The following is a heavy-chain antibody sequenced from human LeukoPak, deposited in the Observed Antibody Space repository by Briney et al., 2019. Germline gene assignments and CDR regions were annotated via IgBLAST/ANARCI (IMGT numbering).Heavy chain of an antibody. Sequence: SETLSLTCTVSGDSISSFYWSWIRQPAGKGLEWVGRIYSSGSTNYNPSLKSRVTISVDTSKNQFSLKLSSVTAADTAVYYCARAGGGTMKSYYFDYWGQGTLVTVSP. J-gene: IGHJ4*02. CDR2: IYSSGST. CDR3: ARAGGGTMKSYYFDY. D-gene: IGHD1-1*01. V-gene: IGHV4-4*07. CDR1: GDSISSFY.